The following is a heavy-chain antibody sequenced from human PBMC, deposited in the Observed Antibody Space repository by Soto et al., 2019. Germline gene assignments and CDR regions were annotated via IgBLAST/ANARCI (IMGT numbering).Heavy chain of an antibody. J-gene: IGHJ4*02. CDR3: ARYYYDTRGYYYAY. CDR2: IYYNGTT. CDR1: GGSISSYY. V-gene: IGHV4-59*13. Sequence: SETLSLTCTVSGGSISSYYWSWIRQPPGKGLEWIGYIYYNGTTNYNPSLKSRVTMSVGTSKNQFSLKLSSVTAADTAVYYCARYYYDTRGYYYAYWGQGSLVPVSS. D-gene: IGHD3-22*01.